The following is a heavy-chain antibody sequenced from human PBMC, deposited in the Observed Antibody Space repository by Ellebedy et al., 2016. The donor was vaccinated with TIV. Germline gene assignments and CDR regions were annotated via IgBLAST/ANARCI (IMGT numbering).Heavy chain of an antibody. CDR3: ARTRNSYWYLDV. CDR1: GFTFSNYW. J-gene: IGHJ2*01. Sequence: GESLKISCEASGFTFSNYWMSWVRQAPGKGLEWVAKINEGGTATYYGDSVEGRFIISRDNAKNSLYLRVNNPRDEDTAIYYCARTRNSYWYLDVWGRGTLVTVSS. V-gene: IGHV3-7*03. CDR2: INEGGTAT.